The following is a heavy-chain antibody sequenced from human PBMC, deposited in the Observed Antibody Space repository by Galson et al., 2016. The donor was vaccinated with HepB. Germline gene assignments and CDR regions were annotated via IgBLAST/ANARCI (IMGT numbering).Heavy chain of an antibody. J-gene: IGHJ4*02. CDR1: GFTFSSYG. CDR3: ARRSRYYGSGSYSFDY. Sequence: SLRLSCAASGFTFSSYGMHWVRQAPGKGLEWVGVIWYDGSKKYYADSVKGRFTISRDNSKNTLYLQMNSLRAEDTAVYYCARRSRYYGSGSYSFDYWGQGTLVTVSS. CDR2: IWYDGSKK. V-gene: IGHV3-33*01. D-gene: IGHD3-10*01.